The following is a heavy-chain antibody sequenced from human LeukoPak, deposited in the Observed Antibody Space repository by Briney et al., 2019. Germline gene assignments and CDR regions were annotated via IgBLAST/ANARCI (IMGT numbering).Heavy chain of an antibody. D-gene: IGHD3-3*01. CDR1: GGSISSGDYY. CDR3: ARGILLEWLFRRWLDP. V-gene: IGHV4-30-4*08. CDR2: IYYSGST. J-gene: IGHJ5*02. Sequence: NPSETLSLTCTVSGGSISSGDYYWSWIRQPPGKGLEWIGYIYYSGSTYYNPSLKSRVTISVDTSKNQFSLKLSSVTAADTAVYYCARGILLEWLFRRWLDPWGQGTLVTVSS.